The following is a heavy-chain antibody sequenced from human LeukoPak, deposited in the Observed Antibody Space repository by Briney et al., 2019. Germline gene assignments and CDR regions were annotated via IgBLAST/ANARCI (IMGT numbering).Heavy chain of an antibody. CDR1: GGAIISGAYY. V-gene: IGHV4-31*03. CDR3: ARAAYCSDGACYPERYDYYGLDV. D-gene: IGHD2-15*01. CDR2: IYYTGST. Sequence: SETLSLTCTVSGGAIISGAYYWNWIRQHPGKGLEWIGYIYYTGSTYYNPSLRSRVTMSLDRSKNQFSLRLSSVTAADSAVYYCARAAYCSDGACYPERYDYYGLDVWGQGTTVTVSS. J-gene: IGHJ6*02.